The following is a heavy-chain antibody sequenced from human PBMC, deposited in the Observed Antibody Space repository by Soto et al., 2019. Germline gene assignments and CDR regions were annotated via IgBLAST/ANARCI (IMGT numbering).Heavy chain of an antibody. J-gene: IGHJ6*02. CDR1: GGSISSNY. CDR3: AREGALLFGGNSDYYSTMDV. D-gene: IGHD2-21*02. CDR2: IYYSGST. Sequence: SETLSLTCTVSGGSISSNYLSWIRQPPGKGLEWIAYIYYSGSTTYNPSLKSRVTISIDTSKNQFSLKLSSVTAADTAFYYCAREGALLFGGNSDYYSTMDVWGQGTTVTVSS. V-gene: IGHV4-59*12.